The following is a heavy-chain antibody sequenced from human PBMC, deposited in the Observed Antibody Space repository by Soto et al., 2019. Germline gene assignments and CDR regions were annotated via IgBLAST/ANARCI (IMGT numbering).Heavy chain of an antibody. D-gene: IGHD6-13*01. CDR1: GGSISSGGYY. J-gene: IGHJ5*02. V-gene: IGHV4-31*03. CDR3: ARDLRIAAAGENWFDP. CDR2: IYYSGST. Sequence: PSETLSLTCTVSGGSISSGGYYWSWIRQHPGKGLEWIGYIYYSGSTYYNPSLKSRVTISVDTSKNQFSLKLSSVTAADTAVYYCARDLRIAAAGENWFDPWGQGTLVTVSS.